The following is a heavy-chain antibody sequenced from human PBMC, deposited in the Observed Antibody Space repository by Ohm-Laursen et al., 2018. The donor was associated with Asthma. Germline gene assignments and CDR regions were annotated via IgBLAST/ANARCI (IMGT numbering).Heavy chain of an antibody. V-gene: IGHV3-30*18. CDR3: AKDLYDFWSGYPKSAFDY. D-gene: IGHD3-3*01. J-gene: IGHJ4*02. Sequence: SLRLSCAASGFTFSSYGMHWVRQAPGKGPEWVAVVSNDGGNQYYVDSVKGRFTISRDNSKNTLYLQMNNLRAEDTAVYYCAKDLYDFWSGYPKSAFDYWGQGTLVTVSS. CDR1: GFTFSSYG. CDR2: VSNDGGNQ.